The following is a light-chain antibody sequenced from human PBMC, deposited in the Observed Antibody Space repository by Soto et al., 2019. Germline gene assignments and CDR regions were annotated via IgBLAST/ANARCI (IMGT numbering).Light chain of an antibody. CDR3: SSYAGSNNLYV. Sequence: QSVVTQPPSASGSPGQSVTISCTGTSSDVGGYNYVSWYQQHPAKAPKLMIYEVSKRPSGVPDRFSGSKSGNTASLTVSGLQAEDEADYYCSSYAGSNNLYVFGTGPKVTVL. CDR2: EVS. J-gene: IGLJ1*01. V-gene: IGLV2-8*01. CDR1: SSDVGGYNY.